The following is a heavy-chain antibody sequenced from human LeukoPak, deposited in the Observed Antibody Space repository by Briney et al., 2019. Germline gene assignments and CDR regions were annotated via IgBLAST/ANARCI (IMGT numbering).Heavy chain of an antibody. CDR2: IWYDGSNK. D-gene: IGHD6-19*01. CDR1: GFTFSSYG. CDR3: ARAGGLRIAVAPIDC. J-gene: IGHJ4*02. V-gene: IGHV3-33*01. Sequence: GRSLRLSCAASGFTFSSYGMHWVRQAPGKGLEWVAVIWYDGSNKYYADSVKGRFTISRDNSKNTLYLQMNSLRAEDTAVYYCARAGGLRIAVAPIDCWGQGTLVTVSS.